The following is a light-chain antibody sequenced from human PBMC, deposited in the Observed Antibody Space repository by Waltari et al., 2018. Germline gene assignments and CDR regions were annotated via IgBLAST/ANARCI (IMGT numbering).Light chain of an antibody. Sequence: QSVLTQPPSVSGAPGQRVTISCTGSSSNIGAGYDVHWYQQLPGTAPKLLIYGKSKRPSGVPDRFSGSKSGTSASLAITGLQAEDEADYYCQSYDSSLRGVFGTGTKVTVL. CDR3: QSYDSSLRGV. CDR1: SSNIGAGYD. V-gene: IGLV1-40*01. J-gene: IGLJ1*01. CDR2: GKS.